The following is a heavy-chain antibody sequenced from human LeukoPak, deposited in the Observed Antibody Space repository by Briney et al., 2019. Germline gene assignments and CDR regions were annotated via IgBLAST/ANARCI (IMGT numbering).Heavy chain of an antibody. CDR1: GFTFSSYG. CDR3: AADTFYVWGSYRPLDAFDI. CDR2: IRYDGSSK. J-gene: IGHJ3*02. V-gene: IGHV3-30*02. Sequence: GGSLRLSCAASGFTFSSYGMHWVRQAPGKGLEWVAFIRYDGSSKYYADSVKGRFTISRDNSKNTLYLQMNSLRAEDTAVYYCAADTFYVWGSYRPLDAFDIWGQGTMVTVSS. D-gene: IGHD3-16*02.